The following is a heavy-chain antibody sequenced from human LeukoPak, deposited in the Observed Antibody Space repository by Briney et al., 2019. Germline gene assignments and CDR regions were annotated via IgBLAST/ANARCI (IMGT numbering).Heavy chain of an antibody. J-gene: IGHJ4*02. D-gene: IGHD6-13*01. CDR3: ASNIAAVNDY. CDR2: IYYSGST. CDR1: GGSISSSSYY. Sequence: PSETLSLTCTVSGGSISSSSYYWGWIRQPPGKGLEWIGSIYYSGSTYYNPSLKSRVTISVDTSKNQFSLKLSSMTAADTPLYYCASNIAAVNDYWGQGTLVTVSS. V-gene: IGHV4-39*01.